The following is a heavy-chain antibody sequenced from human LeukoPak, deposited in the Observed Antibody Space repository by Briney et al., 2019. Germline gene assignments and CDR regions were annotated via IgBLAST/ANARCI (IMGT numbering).Heavy chain of an antibody. D-gene: IGHD6-19*01. CDR3: AHSYSSGWYRGFQH. V-gene: IGHV2-5*02. Sequence: SGPTLVKPTQTLTLTCTFSGFSLSTSGVGVGWIRQPPGKALEWLALIYWDDDKRYSPSLKSRLTTTKDTSKNQVVLTMTNMDPVDTATYYCAHSYSSGWYRGFQHWGQGTLVTVSS. J-gene: IGHJ1*01. CDR2: IYWDDDK. CDR1: GFSLSTSGVG.